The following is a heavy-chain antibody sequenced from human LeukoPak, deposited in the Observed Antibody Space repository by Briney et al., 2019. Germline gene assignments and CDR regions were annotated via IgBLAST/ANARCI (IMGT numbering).Heavy chain of an antibody. CDR1: GFTFSSYA. D-gene: IGHD4-17*01. CDR2: ISGAGGTI. Sequence: GGSLRLSCAASGFTFSSYAMMWLRQAPGKGLEWVSAISGAGGTILYADSVKGRFTISRDNSKNTLYLQMSSLRAEDTAVYYCARDPNGDYIGAFEIWGQGTMVTVSS. CDR3: ARDPNGDYIGAFEI. V-gene: IGHV3-23*01. J-gene: IGHJ3*02.